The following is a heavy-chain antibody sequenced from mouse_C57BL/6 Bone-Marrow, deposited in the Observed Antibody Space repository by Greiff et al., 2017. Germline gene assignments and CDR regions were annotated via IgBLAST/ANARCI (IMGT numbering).Heavy chain of an antibody. CDR3: ARSNWDVDFDV. D-gene: IGHD4-1*02. CDR2: IYPGSGNT. Sequence: QVQLQQSGPELVKPGASVKISCKASGYSFTSYYIHWVKQRPGQGLEWIGWIYPGSGNTKYNEKFKGKATLTADTSSSTAYMQLSSLTSEDSAVYYCARSNWDVDFDVWGTGTTVTVSS. CDR1: GYSFTSYY. V-gene: IGHV1-66*01. J-gene: IGHJ1*03.